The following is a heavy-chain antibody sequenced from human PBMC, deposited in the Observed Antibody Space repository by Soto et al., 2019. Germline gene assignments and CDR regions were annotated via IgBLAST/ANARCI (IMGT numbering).Heavy chain of an antibody. CDR1: GFTFSSYG. V-gene: IGHV3-33*01. CDR3: ARDGRRGGSYPNY. J-gene: IGHJ4*02. Sequence: LILSCAASGFTFSSYGMHWVRQAPGKGLEWVAVIWYDGSNKYYADSVKGRFTISRDNSKNTLYLQMNSLRAEDTAVYYCARDGRRGGSYPNYWGQGTLVTVSS. CDR2: IWYDGSNK. D-gene: IGHD1-26*01.